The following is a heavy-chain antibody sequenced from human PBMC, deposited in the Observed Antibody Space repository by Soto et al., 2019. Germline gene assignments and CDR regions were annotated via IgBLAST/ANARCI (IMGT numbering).Heavy chain of an antibody. CDR2: TYYRSKWYN. J-gene: IGHJ3*02. CDR3: ARVGGRSSCCAFDI. D-gene: IGHD6-6*01. CDR1: GDSVSSNSAA. V-gene: IGHV6-1*01. Sequence: QVQLQQSGPGLVKPSQTLSLTCAISGDSVSSNSAAWNWIRQSPSRGLEGLGRTYYRSKWYNDYAVSVNSRITVIPATSKSQFSLQLNSVTTEDTAVYYCARVGGRSSCCAFDICGQGTMVTVSS.